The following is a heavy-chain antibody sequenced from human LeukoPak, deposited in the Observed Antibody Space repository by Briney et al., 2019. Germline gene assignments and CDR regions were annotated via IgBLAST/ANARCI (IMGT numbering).Heavy chain of an antibody. V-gene: IGHV1-69*04. CDR3: ARVSGRVLWFGELLGDAFDI. D-gene: IGHD3-10*01. J-gene: IGHJ3*02. CDR2: IIPILGIA. Sequence: SVKVSCKASGGTFSSYAISWVRQAPGQGLEWMGRIIPILGIANYAQKFQGRVTITADKSTSTAYMELSSLRSEDTAVYYCARVSGRVLWFGELLGDAFDIWGQGTMVTVSS. CDR1: GGTFSSYA.